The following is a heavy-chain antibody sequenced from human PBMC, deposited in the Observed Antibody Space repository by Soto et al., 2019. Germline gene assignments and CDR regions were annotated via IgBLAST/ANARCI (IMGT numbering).Heavy chain of an antibody. CDR1: GFTFDDYA. V-gene: IGHV3-43D*04. CDR2: ISWDGGST. J-gene: IGHJ6*02. D-gene: IGHD3-9*01. CDR3: AKDLRNDILTGYYYYGMDV. Sequence: QAVGSLRLSCAASGFTFDDYAMHWVRRAPGKGLEWVSLISWDGGSTYYADSVKGRLTISRDNSKNSLYLQMNSLRAEDTALYYCAKDLRNDILTGYYYYGMDVWGQGTTVTVSS.